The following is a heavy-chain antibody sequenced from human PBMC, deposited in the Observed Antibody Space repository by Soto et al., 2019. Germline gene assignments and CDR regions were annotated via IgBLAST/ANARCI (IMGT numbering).Heavy chain of an antibody. CDR3: ARGRGYDFWSGYYEDV. J-gene: IGHJ6*04. CDR2: INAGNGNT. Sequence: ASVKVSCKASGYTFTSYAMHWVRQAPGQRLEWMGWINAGNGNTKYSQKFQGRVTITRDTSASTAYMELSSLRSEDTAVYYCARGRGYDFWSGYYEDVWGKGTTVTVSS. CDR1: GYTFTSYA. D-gene: IGHD3-3*01. V-gene: IGHV1-3*01.